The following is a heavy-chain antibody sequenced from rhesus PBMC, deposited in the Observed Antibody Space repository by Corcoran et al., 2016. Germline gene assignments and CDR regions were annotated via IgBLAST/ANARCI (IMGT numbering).Heavy chain of an antibody. CDR3: ASGAEYGNYYFDY. D-gene: IGHD4-35*01. V-gene: IGHV4-169*02. Sequence: QLQLQESGPGLVKPSETLSVTCAVSGGSISSSYWSWIRQAPGKGLEWIGYIYGSGSTTNANPSLNSRVTLSVDTSKNQLSLELSSVTAADTAVYYCASGAEYGNYYFDYWGQGVLVTVSS. J-gene: IGHJ4*01. CDR2: IYGSGSTT. CDR1: GGSISSSY.